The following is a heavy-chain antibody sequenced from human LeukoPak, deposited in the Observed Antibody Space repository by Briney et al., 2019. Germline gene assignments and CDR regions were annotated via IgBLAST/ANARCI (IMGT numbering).Heavy chain of an antibody. J-gene: IGHJ6*02. CDR3: ARGTVWRLGSYGLDV. CDR2: IYSGGST. Sequence: GGSLRLSCVASGFTLSSKYMSWVRQAPGKGLEWFSVIYSGGSTYYGESVKGRFTISRDNSKNTVYLQMNALRAEDSAVYYCARGTVWRLGSYGLDVWGQGTTVTVSS. CDR1: GFTLSSKY. V-gene: IGHV3-53*01. D-gene: IGHD3-16*01.